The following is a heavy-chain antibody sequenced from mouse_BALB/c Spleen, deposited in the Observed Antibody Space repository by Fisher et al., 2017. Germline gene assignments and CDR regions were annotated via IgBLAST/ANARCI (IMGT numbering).Heavy chain of an antibody. D-gene: IGHD2-1*01. CDR3: GRSPLYYDYAMDY. Sequence: KFKGKATLTVDKSSSTAHMELLSLTSEDSAVYYCGRSPLYYDYAMDYWGQGTSVTVSS. V-gene: IGHV1-20*01. J-gene: IGHJ4*01.